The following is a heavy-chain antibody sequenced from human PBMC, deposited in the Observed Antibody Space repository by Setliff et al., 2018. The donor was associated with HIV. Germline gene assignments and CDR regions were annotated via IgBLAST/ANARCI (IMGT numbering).Heavy chain of an antibody. J-gene: IGHJ5*01. CDR2: INHSGST. Sequence: LSLTCAVYGGSFNEYYWNWIRQIPGKGLEWIGEINHSGSTNYNESLKRRLRISVDTSRNQFSLSLNSVTAADTAVYYCARAYRDNVWGSWRQISSWFDSWGQGNLVTVSS. CDR3: ARAYRDNVWGSWRQISSWFDS. D-gene: IGHD3-16*01. CDR1: GGSFNEYY. V-gene: IGHV4-34*01.